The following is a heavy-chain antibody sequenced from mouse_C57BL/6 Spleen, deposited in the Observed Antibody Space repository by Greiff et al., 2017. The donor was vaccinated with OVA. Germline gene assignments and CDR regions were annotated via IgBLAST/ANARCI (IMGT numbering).Heavy chain of an antibody. CDR2: IYPGSGST. V-gene: IGHV1-55*01. Sequence: QVQLQQPGAELVKPGASVKMSCKASGYTFTSYWITWVKQRPGQGLEWIGDIYPGSGSTNYNEKFKSKATLTVDTSSSTAYMQLSSLTSDDSAVYYCARYYYSNYAYAMDYWGQGTSVTVSS. J-gene: IGHJ4*01. CDR3: ARYYYSNYAYAMDY. CDR1: GYTFTSYW. D-gene: IGHD2-5*01.